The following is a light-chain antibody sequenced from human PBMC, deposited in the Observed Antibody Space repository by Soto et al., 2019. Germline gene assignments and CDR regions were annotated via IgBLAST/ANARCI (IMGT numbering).Light chain of an antibody. V-gene: IGLV1-44*01. CDR3: TAWDDSLNAWL. CDR2: DDY. J-gene: IGLJ3*02. CDR1: TSNIEENS. Sequence: QAVLTQPPSASVTPGQRVTISCSGSTSNIEENSVTWYQRLPGTAPKVLIYDDYQRPSGVPDRFSGSKSGTSASLAISDLQSEDEGDYYCTAWDDSLNAWLFGGGTKLPVL.